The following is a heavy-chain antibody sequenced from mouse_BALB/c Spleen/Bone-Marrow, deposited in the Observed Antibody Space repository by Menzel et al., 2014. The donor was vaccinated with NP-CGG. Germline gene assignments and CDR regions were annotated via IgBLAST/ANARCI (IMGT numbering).Heavy chain of an antibody. Sequence: QQPGAEMVRPGVSVKISCKGSGYTFTDYAMHWVKQSHAKSLEWIGVISTYYGDASYNQKFKGKATMTVDKSSSTAYMELARLTSEDSAIDSGARGVSTMTLPFAYWGQGSLGT. D-gene: IGHD2-4*01. CDR3: ARGVSTMTLPFAY. V-gene: IGHV1S137*01. CDR2: ISTYYGDA. CDR1: GYTFTDYA. J-gene: IGHJ3*01.